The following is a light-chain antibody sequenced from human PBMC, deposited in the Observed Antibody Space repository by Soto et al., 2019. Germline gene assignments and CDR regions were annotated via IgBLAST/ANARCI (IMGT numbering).Light chain of an antibody. CDR1: QSVSSF. CDR3: QQYGSSPPNT. Sequence: ELVLPQFPATLLGSPGEEATLSCRASQSVSSFLAWYQQNPGQAPRLLIYSASSRATGIPDRFSGSGSGTDFTLTISRLEPEDFALYYCQQYGSSPPNTFGGGTKVEIK. CDR2: SAS. V-gene: IGKV3-20*01. J-gene: IGKJ4*01.